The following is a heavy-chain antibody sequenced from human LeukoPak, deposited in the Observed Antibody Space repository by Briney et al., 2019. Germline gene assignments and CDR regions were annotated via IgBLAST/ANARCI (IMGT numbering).Heavy chain of an antibody. Sequence: GGSLRLSCAASGFTFTAIGMPWVGRPQGKGLEWVSSISDGGALTYYADSVKGRFTISRDNSKNTLFLQMNSLRAEDTAIYYCATLYDTRHWGQGTLVTVSS. D-gene: IGHD3-22*01. CDR1: GFTFTAIG. CDR2: ISDGGALT. V-gene: IGHV3-23*01. CDR3: ATLYDTRH. J-gene: IGHJ4*02.